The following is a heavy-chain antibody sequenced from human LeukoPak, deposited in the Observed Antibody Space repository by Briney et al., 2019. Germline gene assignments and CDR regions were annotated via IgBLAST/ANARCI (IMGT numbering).Heavy chain of an antibody. D-gene: IGHD3-22*01. V-gene: IGHV3-74*01. J-gene: IGHJ4*02. CDR2: ISSEGSSI. CDR1: GFTFSSYW. CDR3: AREWLLPNPNHYFDY. Sequence: GGSLRLSCAASGFTFSSYWMHWVRQAPGKGLVWVSRISSEGSSISYADSVKGRFTISRDNSKNTLYLQMNSLRAEDAAVYYCAREWLLPNPNHYFDYWGQGTLVTVSS.